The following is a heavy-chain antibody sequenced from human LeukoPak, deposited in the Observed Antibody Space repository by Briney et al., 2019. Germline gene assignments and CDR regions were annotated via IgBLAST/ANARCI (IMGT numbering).Heavy chain of an antibody. CDR3: ARVAAGYSVNYFDY. J-gene: IGHJ4*02. V-gene: IGHV3-7*03. D-gene: IGHD4-23*01. Sequence: GGSLRLSCVASGFSFSSYCMSWVRQAPGKGLEWVANIKEDESERYYVDSVKGRFTISRDNAKNSLYLQMSSLRAEDTAVYYCARVAAGYSVNYFDYWGQGTLVTVSS. CDR1: GFSFSSYC. CDR2: IKEDESER.